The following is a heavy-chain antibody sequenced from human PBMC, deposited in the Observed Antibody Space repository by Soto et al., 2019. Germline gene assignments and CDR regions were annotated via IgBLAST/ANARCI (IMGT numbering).Heavy chain of an antibody. CDR3: VKEIEADQ. CDR1: GFTFSNYW. V-gene: IGHV3-7*03. CDR2: INKDGSQT. D-gene: IGHD6-25*01. J-gene: IGHJ4*02. Sequence: EVQLVESGGALVQPGGSLRLTCATSGFTFSNYWMTWVRQAPGKGLEWVANINKDGSQTSFVDSVKGRFTIFRDNAKSSLYPQINSLRGEDPAKHYCVKEIEADQWGQGTLVTVSS.